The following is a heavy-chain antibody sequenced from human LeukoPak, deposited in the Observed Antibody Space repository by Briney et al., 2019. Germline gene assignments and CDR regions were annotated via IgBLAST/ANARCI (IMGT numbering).Heavy chain of an antibody. CDR2: FDPEDGET. Sequence: GASVKVSCKVSGYTLTELSMHWVRQAPGKGLEWMGGFDPEDGETIYAQKFQGRVTMTEDTSTDTAYMELSSLRSEDTAVYYCARSPGTAYCSGGSCYSGDYWGQGTLVTVSS. D-gene: IGHD2-15*01. CDR1: GYTLTELS. CDR3: ARSPGTAYCSGGSCYSGDY. V-gene: IGHV1-24*01. J-gene: IGHJ4*02.